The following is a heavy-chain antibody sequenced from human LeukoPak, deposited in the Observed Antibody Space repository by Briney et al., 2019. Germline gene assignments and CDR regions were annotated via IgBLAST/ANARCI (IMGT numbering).Heavy chain of an antibody. CDR1: GGSISSYY. D-gene: IGHD6-6*01. V-gene: IGHV4-59*01. CDR3: ASDRGYSSSSNFFDY. Sequence: SETLSLTCTVSGGSISSYYWSWIRQPPGKGLEWIGYIYYSGSTNYNPSLKSRVTIPVDTSKNQFSLKLSSVTAADTAVYYCASDRGYSSSSNFFDYWGQGTLVTVSS. CDR2: IYYSGST. J-gene: IGHJ4*02.